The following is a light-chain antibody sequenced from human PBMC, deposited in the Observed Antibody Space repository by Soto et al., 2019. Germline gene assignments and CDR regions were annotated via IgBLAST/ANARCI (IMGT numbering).Light chain of an antibody. CDR3: SSYTSSSTPYV. V-gene: IGLV2-14*01. J-gene: IGLJ1*01. CDR2: DVT. Sequence: QPVSVCGAPGQAVPISCNRNSSDVGGYNYVSWYQQHPVKAPKLMIYDVTNRPSGVSDRFSGSKSGNTASLTISGLQAEDEADYYCSSYTSSSTPYVFGTGTKVTVL. CDR1: SSDVGGYNY.